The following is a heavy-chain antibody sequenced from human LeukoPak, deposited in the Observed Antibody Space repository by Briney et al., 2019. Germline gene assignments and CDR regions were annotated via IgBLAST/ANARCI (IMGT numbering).Heavy chain of an antibody. CDR2: MNPNSGNT. V-gene: IGHV1-8*01. Sequence: ASVKVSCKASGYTFTSNDINWVRQATGQGLEWMGWMNPNSGNTGYAQKFQGRAAMTRNTSISTAYMELSSLRSEDTAVYYCARGTVCGAGGKCSGSWYYDYWGQGTLVTVSS. D-gene: IGHD6-13*01. J-gene: IGHJ4*02. CDR3: ARGTVCGAGGKCSGSWYYDY. CDR1: GYTFTSND.